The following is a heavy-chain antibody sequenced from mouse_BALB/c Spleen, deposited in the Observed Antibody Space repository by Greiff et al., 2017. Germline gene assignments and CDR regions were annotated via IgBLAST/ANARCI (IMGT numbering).Heavy chain of an antibody. D-gene: IGHD4-1*01. CDR1: GFTFSSYT. Sequence: EVKLMESGGGLVKPGGSLKLSCAASGFTFSSYTMSWVRQTPEKRLEWVATISSGGSYTYYPDSVKGRFTISRDNAKNTLYLQMSSLKSEDTAMYYCTRKSANWGAMDYWGQGTSVTVSS. V-gene: IGHV5-6-4*01. J-gene: IGHJ4*01. CDR2: ISSGGSYT. CDR3: TRKSANWGAMDY.